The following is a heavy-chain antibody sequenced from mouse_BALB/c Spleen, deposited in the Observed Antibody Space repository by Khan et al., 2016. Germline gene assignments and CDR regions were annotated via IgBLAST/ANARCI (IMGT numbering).Heavy chain of an antibody. D-gene: IGHD1-1*01. CDR1: GGSITSGY. J-gene: IGHJ4*01. Sequence: EVQLQESGPSLVKPSQTLSLTCSVTGGSITSGYWNWIRKFPGNKLEYMGYISYSGSTYYNPSLKSRLSITRDTSKNQYYLQLNSVTTEDTATYYCARYDGSSYVRAMDYWGQGTSVTVSS. V-gene: IGHV3-8*02. CDR2: ISYSGST. CDR3: ARYDGSSYVRAMDY.